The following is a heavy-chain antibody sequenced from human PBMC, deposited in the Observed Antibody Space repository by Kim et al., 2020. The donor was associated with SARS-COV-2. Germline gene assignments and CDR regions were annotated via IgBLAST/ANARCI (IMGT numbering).Heavy chain of an antibody. V-gene: IGHV4-4*02. CDR3: AALRAIVVVPAAIYGMDV. J-gene: IGHJ6*02. CDR2: IYHSGST. CDR1: GGSISSSNW. D-gene: IGHD2-2*01. Sequence: SETLSLTCAVSGGSISSSNWWSWVRQPPGKGLEWIGEIYHSGSTNYNPSLKSRVTISVDKSKNQFSLKLSSVTAADTAVYYCAALRAIVVVPAAIYGMDVWGQGTTVTVSS.